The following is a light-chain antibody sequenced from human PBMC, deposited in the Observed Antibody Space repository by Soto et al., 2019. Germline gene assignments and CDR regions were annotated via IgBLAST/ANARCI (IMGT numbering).Light chain of an antibody. CDR2: DAS. J-gene: IGKJ4*01. V-gene: IGKV3-20*01. Sequence: EVVMTQSPATLSVSPGERATLSCRASQSVSSSYLAWYQQKPGQAPRLLIYDASSRATGIPDRFSGGGSGTVFTLTISRLEPEDFAVYYCQQFSSYPLTFGGGTKVDIK. CDR3: QQFSSYPLT. CDR1: QSVSSSY.